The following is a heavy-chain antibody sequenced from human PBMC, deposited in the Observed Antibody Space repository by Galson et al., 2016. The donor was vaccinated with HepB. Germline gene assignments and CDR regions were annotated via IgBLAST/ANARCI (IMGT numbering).Heavy chain of an antibody. CDR2: IFYTGTT. CDR3: ATQEPYSGSYLGPWDY. Sequence: SETLSLTCTVSSGAISNSNFYWGWIRQSPGKGLEWIASIFYTGTTYYNPSLKSRVTISVDTSKNQFSLSLTSVTAADTAVYYCATQEPYSGSYLGPWDYWGQGTLVTVSS. V-gene: IGHV4-39*01. D-gene: IGHD1-26*01. CDR1: SGAISNSNFY. J-gene: IGHJ4*02.